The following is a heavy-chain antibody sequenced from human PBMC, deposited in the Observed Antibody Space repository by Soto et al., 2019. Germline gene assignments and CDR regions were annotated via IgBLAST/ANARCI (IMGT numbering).Heavy chain of an antibody. CDR2: VKRKTNGGTT. Sequence: SGGSLRLSCATSGFLFTNAWMSWVRQAPGKGLEWVGRVKRKTNGGTTDYAAPVKDRFNISRDDSKNKLYLQMNNLKTEDTAVYYCATCYGSGTDCQEDYLAFWGQGTPVTVSS. CDR3: ATCYGSGTDCQEDYLAF. D-gene: IGHD3-10*01. CDR1: GFLFTNAW. J-gene: IGHJ4*02. V-gene: IGHV3-15*01.